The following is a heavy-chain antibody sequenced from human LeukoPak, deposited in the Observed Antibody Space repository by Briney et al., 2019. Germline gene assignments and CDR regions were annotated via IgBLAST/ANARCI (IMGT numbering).Heavy chain of an antibody. J-gene: IGHJ4*02. CDR3: ARGEPHCSSTSCYSDYFDY. D-gene: IGHD2-2*02. CDR2: INSDGSST. V-gene: IGHV3-74*01. Sequence: GGSLRLSCAASGFTFSSYWMHWVRQAPGKRLVWVSRINSDGSSTSYADSVKGRFTISRDNAKNTLYLQMNSLRAEDTAVYYCARGEPHCSSTSCYSDYFDYWGQGTLVTVSS. CDR1: GFTFSSYW.